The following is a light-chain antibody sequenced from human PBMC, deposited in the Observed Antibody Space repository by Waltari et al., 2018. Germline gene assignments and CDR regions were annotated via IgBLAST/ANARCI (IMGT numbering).Light chain of an antibody. CDR3: SVWDDSLNGVV. CDR2: YNN. CDR1: SSHIGRNT. Sequence: QSVLTQPPSASGTPGQRVTISCSGGSSHIGRNTVNWYQPVPGTAPKLLVYYNNQRPSGVPDRFSGSTSGTSASLAISGLQSADEATYYCSVWDDSLNGVVFGGGTKLAVL. V-gene: IGLV1-44*01. J-gene: IGLJ2*01.